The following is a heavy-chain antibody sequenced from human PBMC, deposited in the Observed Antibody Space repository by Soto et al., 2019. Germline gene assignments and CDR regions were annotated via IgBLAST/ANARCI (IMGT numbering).Heavy chain of an antibody. D-gene: IGHD3-22*01. Sequence: ASVKVSCKASGGTFSSYTISWVRQAPGQGLEWMGRIIPILGIANYAQKFQGRVTITADKSTSTAYMELSSLRSEDTAVYYCARGRYYYDSNFDYWGQGTLVTVSS. V-gene: IGHV1-69*02. J-gene: IGHJ4*02. CDR2: IIPILGIA. CDR3: ARGRYYYDSNFDY. CDR1: GGTFSSYT.